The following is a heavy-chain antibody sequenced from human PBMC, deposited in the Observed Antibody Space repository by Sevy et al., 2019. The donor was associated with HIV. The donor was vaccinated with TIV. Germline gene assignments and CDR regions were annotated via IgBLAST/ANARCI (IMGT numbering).Heavy chain of an antibody. V-gene: IGHV3-53*01. CDR2: IYSGGST. CDR1: GFTVSSNY. D-gene: IGHD3-22*01. Sequence: GGSLRLSCAASGFTVSSNYMSWVRQAPGKGLERVSVIYSGGSTYYADSVKGRFTISRDNSKNTLYLQMNSLRAEDTAVYYSASGYYYDSSGPPAAAFDIWGQGTMVTVSS. J-gene: IGHJ3*02. CDR3: ASGYYYDSSGPPAAAFDI.